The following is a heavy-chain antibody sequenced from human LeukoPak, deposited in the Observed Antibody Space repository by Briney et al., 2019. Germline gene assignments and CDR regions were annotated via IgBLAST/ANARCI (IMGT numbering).Heavy chain of an antibody. CDR1: GFTFSSYA. CDR3: AKAQPRWLQLDVGEIDY. CDR2: ISGSGGST. V-gene: IGHV3-23*01. Sequence: GGSLRLSCAASGFTFSSYAMSWVRQAPGKGLEWVSAISGSGGSTYYADSVKGRFTISRDNPKNTLCLQMNSLRAEDTAVYYCAKAQPRWLQLDVGEIDYWGQGTLVTVSS. D-gene: IGHD5-24*01. J-gene: IGHJ4*02.